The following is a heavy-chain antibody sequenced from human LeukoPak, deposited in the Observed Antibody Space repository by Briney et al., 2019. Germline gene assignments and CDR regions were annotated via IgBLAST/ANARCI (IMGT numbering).Heavy chain of an antibody. CDR3: ARWGYGSGSYPNGGFDP. D-gene: IGHD3-10*01. CDR1: GXXFXXXV. CDR2: XXXNTGNP. V-gene: IGHV7-4-1*02. J-gene: IGHJ5*02. Sequence: ASGXXFXXXVXXWVRXXPXQXXXXXXXXXXNTGNPTYAQGFTGRFVFSLDTSVSTAYLQISSLKAEDTAVYYCARWGYGSGSYPNGGFDPWGQGTLVTVSS.